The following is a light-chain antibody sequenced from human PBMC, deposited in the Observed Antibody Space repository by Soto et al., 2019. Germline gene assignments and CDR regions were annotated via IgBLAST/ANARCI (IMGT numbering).Light chain of an antibody. V-gene: IGLV3-21*02. CDR1: NIGIKS. CDR3: QVWDSNTDHLV. CDR2: DDS. Sequence: SYELTQPPSLSVAPGQTATVTCGGSNIGIKSVHWYQQKPGQAPVLVVYDDSDWPSGIPERFSGSNSGNTATLTISRVEAGDEADYYCQVWDSNTDHLVFATGTKVTVL. J-gene: IGLJ1*01.